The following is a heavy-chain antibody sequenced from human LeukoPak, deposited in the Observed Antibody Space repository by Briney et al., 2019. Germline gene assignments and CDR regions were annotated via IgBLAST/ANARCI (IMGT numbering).Heavy chain of an antibody. V-gene: IGHV1-18*01. CDR2: IRAYNGNT. Sequence: ASVKVSCKASGFTFGVYDFTWVRQAPGQGLEWMGWIRAYNGNTDYAQKVQGRVTMTTDTSPSTVYMELTSLRSDDTAVYYCARVATISGGKWFDPWGQGTQVTVSS. D-gene: IGHD1-26*01. CDR1: GFTFGVYD. CDR3: ARVATISGGKWFDP. J-gene: IGHJ5*02.